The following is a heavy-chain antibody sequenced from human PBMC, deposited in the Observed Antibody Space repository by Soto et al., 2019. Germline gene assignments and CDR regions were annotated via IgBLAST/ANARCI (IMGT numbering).Heavy chain of an antibody. Sequence: SETLSVTCTVSGGAISMSSCYWGWIRQPPGKGLEWIGSIYYSGSTYYNPSLKSRVTISVDTSKNQFSLKLSSVAAADTAVYYCDRITIFGVVIPGLFGMAVWGQATKVRVSS. D-gene: IGHD3-3*01. V-gene: IGHV4-39*01. CDR2: IYYSGST. CDR3: DRITIFGVVIPGLFGMAV. J-gene: IGHJ6*02. CDR1: GGAISMSSCY.